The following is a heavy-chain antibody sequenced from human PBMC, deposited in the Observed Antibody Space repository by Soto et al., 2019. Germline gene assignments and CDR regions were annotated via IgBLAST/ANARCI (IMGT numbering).Heavy chain of an antibody. CDR1: GGSISSGGYY. CDR2: IYYSGST. D-gene: IGHD2-2*01. V-gene: IGHV4-31*03. Sequence: QVQLQESGPGLVKPSQTLSLTCTVSGGSISSGGYYWSWIRQHPGKGLEWIGYIYYSGSTYYNPSLKSRVTISVDTSKNQFSLKLSSVTAADTAVYYCARAPEVVPAAMFTIQGWFDPWGQGTLVTVSS. J-gene: IGHJ5*02. CDR3: ARAPEVVPAAMFTIQGWFDP.